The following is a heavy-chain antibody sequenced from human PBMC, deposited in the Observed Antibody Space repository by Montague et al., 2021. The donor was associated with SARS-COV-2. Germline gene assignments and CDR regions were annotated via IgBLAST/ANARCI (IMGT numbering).Heavy chain of an antibody. CDR2: LSHSGST. V-gene: IGHV4-34*01. D-gene: IGHD2-2*01. J-gene: IGHJ6*02. Sequence: SETLSLTCAVYGGSFSAYYWSWLRQPPGKGLEWIGELSHSGSTTSYQSPMSRLTITIDNSKNQFSLKLSTVTAADTAVYYCARFAYRLLCIVFYYGMDVWGQGTTVPVSS. CDR3: ARFAYRLLCIVFYYGMDV. CDR1: GGSFSAYY.